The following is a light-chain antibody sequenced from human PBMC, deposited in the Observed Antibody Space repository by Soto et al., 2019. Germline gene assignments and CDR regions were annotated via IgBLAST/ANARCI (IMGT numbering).Light chain of an antibody. Sequence: EIVLTQSPGTLSLSPGERATLSCRASQSVSSSYLAWYQQKPGQAPRLLIYGASSRATGIPDRFSGSGSGTFTTLIISRLEPEDSALYYCQQYGSSFTFGPGTKVDIK. J-gene: IGKJ3*01. CDR2: GAS. CDR1: QSVSSSY. V-gene: IGKV3-20*01. CDR3: QQYGSSFT.